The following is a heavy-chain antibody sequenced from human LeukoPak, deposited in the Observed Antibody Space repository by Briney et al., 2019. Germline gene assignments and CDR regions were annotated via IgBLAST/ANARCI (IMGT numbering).Heavy chain of an antibody. D-gene: IGHD4-17*01. CDR3: ARGPSMTTVTTRARYYYYMDV. CDR1: GGSFSGYY. J-gene: IGHJ6*03. V-gene: IGHV4-34*01. CDR2: INHSGST. Sequence: SETLSLTCAVYGGSFSGYYWSWIRQPPGKGLEWIGEINHSGSTNYNPSLKSRVTISVDTYKNQFSLKLSSVTAADTAVYYCARGPSMTTVTTRARYYYYMDVWGKGTTVTVSS.